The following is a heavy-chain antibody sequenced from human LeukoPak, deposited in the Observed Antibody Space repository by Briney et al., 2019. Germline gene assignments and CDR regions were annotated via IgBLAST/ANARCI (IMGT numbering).Heavy chain of an antibody. D-gene: IGHD3-22*01. CDR3: ARDSYYDSSGNLDY. V-gene: IGHV3-48*04. J-gene: IGHJ4*02. Sequence: GGSLRLSCAASGFTFSSYSMNWVRQAPGKGLEWVSYISSSSSTIYYADSVKGRFTISRDNAKNSLYLQMNSLRAEDTAVYYCARDSYYDSSGNLDYWGQGTLVTVSS. CDR2: ISSSSSTI. CDR1: GFTFSSYS.